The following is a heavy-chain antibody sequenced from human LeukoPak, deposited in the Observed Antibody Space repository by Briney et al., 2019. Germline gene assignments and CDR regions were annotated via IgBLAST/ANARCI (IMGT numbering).Heavy chain of an antibody. D-gene: IGHD1-7*01. CDR3: ARDDDWNYEDY. V-gene: IGHV3-7*01. CDR1: GFTFSNYW. CDR2: IKQDGSEK. Sequence: PGGSLRLSCAASGFTFSNYWMSWVRQAPGKGLEWVANIKQDGSEKYYVDSVKGRFTISRDNAKNSLYLQMNSPRAEDTAVYYCARDDDWNYEDYWGQGTLVTVSS. J-gene: IGHJ4*02.